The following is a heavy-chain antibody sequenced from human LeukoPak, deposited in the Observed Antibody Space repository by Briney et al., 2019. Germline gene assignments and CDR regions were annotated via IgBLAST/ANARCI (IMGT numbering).Heavy chain of an antibody. CDR2: IKQDGSEK. CDR3: AKDLSHYYDSSGYSFPAA. Sequence: GGSLRLSCAASGFTFSSYWMSWVRQAPGKGLEWVANIKQDGSEKYYVDSVKGRFTISRDNAKNSLYLQMNSLRAEDTAVYYCAKDLSHYYDSSGYSFPAAWGQGTLVTVSS. D-gene: IGHD3-22*01. J-gene: IGHJ4*02. V-gene: IGHV3-7*03. CDR1: GFTFSSYW.